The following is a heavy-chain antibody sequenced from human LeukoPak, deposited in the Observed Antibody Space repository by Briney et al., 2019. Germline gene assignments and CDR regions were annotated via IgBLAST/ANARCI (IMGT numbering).Heavy chain of an antibody. V-gene: IGHV5-51*01. CDR2: IYPGDSDT. D-gene: IGHD3-16*01. CDR1: GYTFITYW. Sequence: GESLKISCMGSGYTFITYWIGWVRQMPGKGLEWMGAIYPGDSDTRYSPSLQGQVTISAAKSISTAYLQWSSLKASDTAMYYCAKHTATLIAGGWFDPWGQGTLVTVSS. J-gene: IGHJ5*02. CDR3: AKHTATLIAGGWFDP.